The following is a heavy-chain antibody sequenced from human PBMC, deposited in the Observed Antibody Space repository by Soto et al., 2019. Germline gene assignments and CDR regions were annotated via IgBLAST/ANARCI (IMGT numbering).Heavy chain of an antibody. CDR3: ARGLITGSHYSGGWYYFYS. D-gene: IGHD6-19*01. V-gene: IGHV4-31*03. CDR1: GGSLSRGGYY. CDR2: IYYSGST. J-gene: IGHJ4*02. Sequence: PSETLSLSCTVSGGSLSRGGYYWSWIRHHPGKGLEWIGYIYYSGSTYYNPSLKSRVTISVDTSKNQFSLKLSSVTAADTAVYYCARGLITGSHYSGGWYYFYSWGQGTQVPVSS.